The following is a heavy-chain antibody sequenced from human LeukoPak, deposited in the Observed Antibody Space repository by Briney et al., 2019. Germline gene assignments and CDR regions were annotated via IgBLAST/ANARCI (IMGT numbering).Heavy chain of an antibody. Sequence: GGSLRLSCAASGFTFSNFAVSWVRQAPGKGLEWVSLISGDGGSTYYAYSVKGRFTISRDNSKNSLYLQMNSLRTEDTALYYCAKDIGPFGELFTARYWGQGTLVTVSS. CDR3: AKDIGPFGELFTARY. V-gene: IGHV3-43*02. D-gene: IGHD3-10*01. J-gene: IGHJ4*02. CDR1: GFTFSNFA. CDR2: ISGDGGST.